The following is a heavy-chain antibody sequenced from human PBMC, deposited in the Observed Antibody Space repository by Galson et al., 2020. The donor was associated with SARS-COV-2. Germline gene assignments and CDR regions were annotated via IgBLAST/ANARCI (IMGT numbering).Heavy chain of an antibody. CDR1: GFTFSSYG. V-gene: IGHV3-30*18. CDR3: AKDLIYYDFWGGYYPRPIYYYYMDV. Sequence: GGSLRLSCAASGFTFSSYGMHWVRQAPGKGLEWVAVISYDGSNKYYADSVKGRFTISRDNSKNTLYLQMNSLRAEDTAVYYCAKDLIYYDFWGGYYPRPIYYYYMDVWGKGTTVTVSS. D-gene: IGHD3-3*01. CDR2: ISYDGSNK. J-gene: IGHJ6*03.